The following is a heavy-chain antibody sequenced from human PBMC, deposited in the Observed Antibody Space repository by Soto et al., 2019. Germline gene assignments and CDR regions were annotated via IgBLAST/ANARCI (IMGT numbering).Heavy chain of an antibody. J-gene: IGHJ6*02. D-gene: IGHD5-18*01. Sequence: GASVKVSCKASGGTFSSYAISWVRQAPGQGLEWMGGIIPIFGTANYAQKFQGRVTITADESTSTAYMELSSLRSEDTAVYYCAREWIRGYGYGYTADYYGMDVWGQGTTVTVAS. CDR1: GGTFSSYA. CDR2: IIPIFGTA. CDR3: AREWIRGYGYGYTADYYGMDV. V-gene: IGHV1-69*13.